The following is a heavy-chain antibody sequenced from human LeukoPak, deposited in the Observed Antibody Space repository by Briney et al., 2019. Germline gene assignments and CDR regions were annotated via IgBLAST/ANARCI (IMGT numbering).Heavy chain of an antibody. J-gene: IGHJ4*02. V-gene: IGHV3-9*01. CDR2: ISWNSGSI. Sequence: PGGSLRLSCGASGFTFDDYAMHWVRQAPGKGLEWVSGISWNSGSIDYADSVKGRFTISRDNAKTSLYLQMNSLRAEDTALHYCAKVGAVAGDYFDYWGQGTLVTVSS. CDR3: AKVGAVAGDYFDY. D-gene: IGHD6-19*01. CDR1: GFTFDDYA.